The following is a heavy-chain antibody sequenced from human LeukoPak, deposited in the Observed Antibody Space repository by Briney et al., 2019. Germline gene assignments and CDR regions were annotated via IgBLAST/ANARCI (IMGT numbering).Heavy chain of an antibody. CDR3: ARLREDGQIGDY. CDR1: GYIFTSYW. J-gene: IGHJ4*02. V-gene: IGHV5-51*01. Sequence: GESLRISCKGSGYIFTSYWIVWVRQTSGKGLEWMGIIYPGDSDTKYSPSFQGHVTISADTSINTAYLQWSSLKASDTAMYYCARLREDGQIGDYWGQGTLVTVSS. D-gene: IGHD3-10*01. CDR2: IYPGDSDT.